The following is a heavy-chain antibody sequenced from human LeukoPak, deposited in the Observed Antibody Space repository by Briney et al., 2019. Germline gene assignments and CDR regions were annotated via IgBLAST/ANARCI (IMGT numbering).Heavy chain of an antibody. J-gene: IGHJ6*03. V-gene: IGHV3-15*01. CDR3: TTYSGSSGWWYYYYYMDV. CDR2: IKSKTDGGTT. D-gene: IGHD6-19*01. CDR1: GFTSSNAW. Sequence: GGSLRLSCAASGFTSSNAWMSWVRQAPGKGLEWVGRIKSKTDGGTTDYAAPVKGRFTISRDDSKNTLYLQMNSLKTEDTAVYYCTTYSGSSGWWYYYYYMDVWGKGTTVTVSS.